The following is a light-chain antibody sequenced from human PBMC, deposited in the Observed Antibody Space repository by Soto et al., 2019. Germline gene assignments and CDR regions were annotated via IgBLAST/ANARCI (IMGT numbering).Light chain of an antibody. CDR1: QSLVHSDGIAY. CDR2: KVS. CDR3: MRGTHWPIT. Sequence: DVVMTQSPLSLPVTLGQPASISCRSNQSLVHSDGIAYFSWFQQRPGRSPRRLIYKVSNRDSGVQARFSGSGSGTDFALKIRRVEAEDVGVYYCMRGTHWPITVGQGTRLEIK. V-gene: IGKV2-30*02. J-gene: IGKJ5*01.